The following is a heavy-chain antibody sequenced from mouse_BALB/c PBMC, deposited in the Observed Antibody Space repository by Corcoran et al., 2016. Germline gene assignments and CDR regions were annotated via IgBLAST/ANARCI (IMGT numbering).Heavy chain of an antibody. CDR3: ANWYCYFDV. J-gene: IGHJ1*01. CDR2: IDPANGNN. V-gene: IGHV14-3*02. CDR1: GFNIKDTY. Sequence: EVQLQQSGAELVKPGASVKLSCTASGFNIKDTYMHGVKQRPEQGLEWIGRIDPANGNNKYDPKFQGKATITADTSSNTAYLQLSSLTSEDTAVYDCANWYCYFDVWGAGTTVTVSS. D-gene: IGHD4-1*01.